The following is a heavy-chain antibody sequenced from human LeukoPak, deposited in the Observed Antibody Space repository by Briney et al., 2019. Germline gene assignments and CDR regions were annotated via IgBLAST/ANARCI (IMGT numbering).Heavy chain of an antibody. CDR3: ARQTYYYDSSGHPYWYFDL. J-gene: IGHJ2*01. CDR1: GGSISSSSYY. CDR2: IYYSGST. V-gene: IGHV4-39*01. Sequence: SETLSLTCTVSGGSISSSSYYWGWIRQPPGKGLEWIGSIYYSGSTYYNPSLKSRVTISVDTSKNQFSLKLSSVTVADTAIYYCARQTYYYDSSGHPYWYFDLWGRGTLVTVSS. D-gene: IGHD3-22*01.